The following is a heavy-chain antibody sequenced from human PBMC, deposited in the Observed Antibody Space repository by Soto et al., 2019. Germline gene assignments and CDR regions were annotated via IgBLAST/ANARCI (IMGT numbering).Heavy chain of an antibody. J-gene: IGHJ6*02. CDR1: GYSFTSHW. CDR2: IYPGDSDT. V-gene: IGHV5-51*01. Sequence: GESLKISCKGSGYSFTSHWIGWVRQMPGKGLEWMGIIYPGDSDTRYSPSFQGQVTISADKSISTAYLQWSSLKASDTAMYYCASGSMTTVSSALYGMDVWGQGTTVTVSS. D-gene: IGHD4-17*01. CDR3: ASGSMTTVSSALYGMDV.